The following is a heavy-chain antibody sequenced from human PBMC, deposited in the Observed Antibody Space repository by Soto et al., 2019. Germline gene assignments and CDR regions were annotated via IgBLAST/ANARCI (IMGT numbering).Heavy chain of an antibody. J-gene: IGHJ6*03. Sequence: SETLSLTCAVYGGSFSGYYWSWIRQPPGKGLEWIGEINHSGSTSYNPSLKSRVTISVDTSKNQFSLKLSSVTAADTAVYYCARGKLFVVVPAAIPIDDYYYMDVWGKGTTVTVSS. V-gene: IGHV4-34*01. CDR3: ARGKLFVVVPAAIPIDDYYYMDV. CDR1: GGSFSGYY. CDR2: INHSGST. D-gene: IGHD2-2*01.